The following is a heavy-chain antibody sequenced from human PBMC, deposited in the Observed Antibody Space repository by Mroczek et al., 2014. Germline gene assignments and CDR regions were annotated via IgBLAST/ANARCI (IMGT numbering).Heavy chain of an antibody. D-gene: IGHD3-10*01. Sequence: QVQLQESGPGLVKPSETLSLTCTVSGGSISSSSYYWGWIRQPPGKGLEWIGSIYYSGSTYYNPSLKSRVTISVDTSKNQFSLKLSSVTAADTAVYYCARLGKDGSVNYAFDIWGQGTMVTVSS. J-gene: IGHJ3*02. CDR2: IYYSGST. CDR1: GGSISSSSYY. CDR3: ARLGKDGSVNYAFDI. V-gene: IGHV4-39*01.